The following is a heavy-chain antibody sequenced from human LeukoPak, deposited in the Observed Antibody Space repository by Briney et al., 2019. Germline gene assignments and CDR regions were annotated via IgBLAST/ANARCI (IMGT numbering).Heavy chain of an antibody. V-gene: IGHV4-4*02. Sequence: SGTLSLTCAVSGGSISSSNWWSWIRQPPGKGLEWIGYIYHSGSTYYNPSLKSRVTISVDRSKNQFSLKLSSVTAADTAVYYCAREEDQLLPRRGAFDIWGQGTMVTVSS. J-gene: IGHJ3*02. CDR3: AREEDQLLPRRGAFDI. CDR2: IYHSGST. D-gene: IGHD2-2*01. CDR1: GGSISSSNW.